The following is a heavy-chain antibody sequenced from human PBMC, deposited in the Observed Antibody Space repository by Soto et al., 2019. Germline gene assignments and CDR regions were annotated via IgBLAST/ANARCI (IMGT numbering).Heavy chain of an antibody. D-gene: IGHD6-19*01. CDR3: ARVSAVSAEYYFDY. J-gene: IGHJ4*02. Sequence: QVQLRESSPGLMRPSQTLSLTCTVSGASVTSTGYYWTWIRQSPGKGLEWLGYILHNGNADYSPSLETRLSISLDSSKNQFSLKVNSVSAADTAIYFCARVSAVSAEYYFDYWGQGALVTVSS. CDR1: GASVTSTGYY. V-gene: IGHV4-30-4*01. CDR2: ILHNGNA.